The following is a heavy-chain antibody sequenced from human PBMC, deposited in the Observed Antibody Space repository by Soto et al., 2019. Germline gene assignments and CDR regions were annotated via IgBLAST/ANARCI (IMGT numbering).Heavy chain of an antibody. V-gene: IGHV3-23*01. CDR1: GFTFSSYA. J-gene: IGHJ6*02. Sequence: EVQLLESGGGLVQPGGSLRLSCAASGFTFSSYAMSWVRQAPGKGLEWVSGISSSGGSTYYADSVKGRFTISRDNSKNTLFLRMNRPRVEDTAVYYCAKDPARPPYYYYYGMDVWGQGTTVTVSS. CDR2: ISSSGGST. D-gene: IGHD6-6*01. CDR3: AKDPARPPYYYYYGMDV.